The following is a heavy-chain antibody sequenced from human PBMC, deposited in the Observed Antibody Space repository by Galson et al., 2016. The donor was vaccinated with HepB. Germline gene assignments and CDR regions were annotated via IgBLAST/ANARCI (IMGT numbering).Heavy chain of an antibody. Sequence: CAISGDSVSSNSAAWNWIRQSPSRGLEWLGRTYYRSKWYNDYAVSVKSRITINPDTSKNQFSLQPNSVTPEDTAVYYCARDETRYNSSLNYYYYYYMDVWGKGTTVTVSS. CDR3: ARDETRYNSSLNYYYYYYMDV. CDR2: TYYRSKWYN. J-gene: IGHJ6*03. CDR1: GDSVSSNSAA. D-gene: IGHD6-13*01. V-gene: IGHV6-1*01.